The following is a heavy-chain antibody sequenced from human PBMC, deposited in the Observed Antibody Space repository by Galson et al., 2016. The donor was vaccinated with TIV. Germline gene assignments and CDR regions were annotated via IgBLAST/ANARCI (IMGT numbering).Heavy chain of an antibody. CDR3: ASGYFWSGSILTYYFDY. J-gene: IGHJ4*02. CDR1: GGSISSHY. Sequence: ETLSLTCTVSGGSISSHYWSWIRQPPGKGLEWIGYIYYSGSTNYNPSLKSRVTISVDTSKNQFSLKLSSVTAADTAVYYCASGYFWSGSILTYYFDYWGQGTLVTVSS. D-gene: IGHD3-3*01. CDR2: IYYSGST. V-gene: IGHV4-59*11.